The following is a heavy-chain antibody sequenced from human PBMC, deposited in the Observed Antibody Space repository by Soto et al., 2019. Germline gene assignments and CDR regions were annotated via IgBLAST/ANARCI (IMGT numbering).Heavy chain of an antibody. Sequence: EVQLVESGGGLVQPGGSLRLSCAASGFTFSTYWMHWVRQAPGKGLVWVSCINSDGSSTNYADSVKGRFTISRDNAKKTLYLQMNSLRAEDTAVYYCARNYYYGMDVCGQGTTVTVSS. CDR2: INSDGSST. CDR1: GFTFSTYW. V-gene: IGHV3-74*01. J-gene: IGHJ6*02. CDR3: ARNYYYGMDV.